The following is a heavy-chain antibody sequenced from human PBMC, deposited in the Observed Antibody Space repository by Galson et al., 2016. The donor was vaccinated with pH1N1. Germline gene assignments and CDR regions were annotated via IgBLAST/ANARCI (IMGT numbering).Heavy chain of an antibody. J-gene: IGHJ3*02. CDR1: GFNFGKFA. CDR2: ISGTSLSK. Sequence: SLRLSCAASGFNFGKFAMNWVRQAPGKGLEWVSSISGTSLSKYYTDSVKGRFTVSRDNSKNSLYLQMNSLRAEDTAVYYCVRDDYESWSGYDAFDIWGQGTMVTVSS. D-gene: IGHD3-3*01. CDR3: VRDDYESWSGYDAFDI. V-gene: IGHV3-21*01.